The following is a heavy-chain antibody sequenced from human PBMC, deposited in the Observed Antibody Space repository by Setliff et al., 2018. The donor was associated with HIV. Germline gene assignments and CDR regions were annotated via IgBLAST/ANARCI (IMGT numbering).Heavy chain of an antibody. D-gene: IGHD1-26*01. CDR1: GYTLTEVS. V-gene: IGHV1-18*01. CDR3: ARIRAGALLNAFDI. J-gene: IGHJ3*02. Sequence: ASVKVSCKVSGYTLTEVSIHWVRQAPGQGLEWMGWISSYSDNTFYARSLQGRVTMTTDTASSTSYMELRSLRSDDTAMYYCARIRAGALLNAFDIWAQGTMVTVSS. CDR2: ISSYSDNT.